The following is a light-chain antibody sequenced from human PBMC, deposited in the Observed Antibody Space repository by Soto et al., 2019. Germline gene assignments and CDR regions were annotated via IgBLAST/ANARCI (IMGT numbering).Light chain of an antibody. CDR1: SSNIGNNY. CDR2: DNN. J-gene: IGLJ3*02. Sequence: QSVLTQPPSVSGAPGQRVTISCSGSSSNIGNNYVSWYQQLPGTAPKLLIYDNNKRPSGIPDRFSGSKSGTSATLGITGLQTGDEADYYCGAWDGSLSAWVFGGGTKLTVL. V-gene: IGLV1-51*01. CDR3: GAWDGSLSAWV.